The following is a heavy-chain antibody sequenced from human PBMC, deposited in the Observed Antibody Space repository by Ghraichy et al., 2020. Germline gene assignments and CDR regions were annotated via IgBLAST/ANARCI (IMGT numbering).Heavy chain of an antibody. CDR1: GFTFSSYG. J-gene: IGHJ3*02. V-gene: IGHV3-30*18. CDR3: AKDAVVVAAFDI. D-gene: IGHD2-15*01. CDR2: ISYDGSNK. Sequence: GGSLRLSCAASGFTFSSYGMHWVRQAPGKGLEWVAVISYDGSNKYYADSVKGRFTISRDNSKNTLYLQMNSLRAEDTAVYYCAKDAVVVAAFDIWGQGTMVTVSS.